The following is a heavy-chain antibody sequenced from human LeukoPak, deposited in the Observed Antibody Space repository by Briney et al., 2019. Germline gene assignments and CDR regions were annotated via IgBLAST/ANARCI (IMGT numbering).Heavy chain of an antibody. CDR2: ISGSGGST. J-gene: IGHJ6*03. D-gene: IGHD1-1*01. V-gene: IGHV3-23*01. Sequence: GGSLRLSCAASGFTFSSYAMSWVRQAPGKGLEWVSAISGSGGSTYYADSVKGRFTISRDNSENTLFLQMNTLRAEDTAVYYCARLEKNSYYYMDVWGKGTTVTVSS. CDR1: GFTFSSYA. CDR3: ARLEKNSYYYMDV.